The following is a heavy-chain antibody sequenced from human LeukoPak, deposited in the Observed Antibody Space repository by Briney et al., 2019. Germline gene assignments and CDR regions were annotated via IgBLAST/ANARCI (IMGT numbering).Heavy chain of an antibody. D-gene: IGHD3-10*01. Sequence: KPSETLSLTCTVSGGSTSSYYWSWIRQPAGKGLEWIGRIYTSGSTNYNPSLKSRVTMSVDTSKNQFSLKLSSVTAADTAVYYCARTVVSITMVRGVILPTSGMDVWGQGTTVTVSS. J-gene: IGHJ6*02. V-gene: IGHV4-4*07. CDR2: IYTSGST. CDR1: GGSTSSYY. CDR3: ARTVVSITMVRGVILPTSGMDV.